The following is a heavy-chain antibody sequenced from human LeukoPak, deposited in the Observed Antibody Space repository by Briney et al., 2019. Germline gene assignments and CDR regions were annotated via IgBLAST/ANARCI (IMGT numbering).Heavy chain of an antibody. D-gene: IGHD1-26*01. CDR3: ARVSSGVGEIDY. J-gene: IGHJ4*02. V-gene: IGHV1-69*05. CDR1: GGTFSSYA. Sequence: SVKVSCEASGGTFSSYAISWVRQAPGQGLEWMGGIIPIFGTANYAQKFQGRVTITTDESTSTAYMELSSLRSEDTAVYYCARVSSGVGEIDYWGQGTLVTVSS. CDR2: IIPIFGTA.